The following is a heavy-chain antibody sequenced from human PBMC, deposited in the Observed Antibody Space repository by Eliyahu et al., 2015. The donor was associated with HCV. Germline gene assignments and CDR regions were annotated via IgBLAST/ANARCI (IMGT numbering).Heavy chain of an antibody. CDR3: TTGARGGFDYXLDV. D-gene: IGHD2-15*01. J-gene: IGHJ6*02. CDR2: IKSKTDGGTT. V-gene: IGHV3-15*01. CDR1: GFTFSKAW. Sequence: LSCAVSGFTFSKAWMSWVXQAPGKGLEWIGRIKSKTDGGTTDYAAPVKXRFTISRDDXKSTLYLQMNSLKTEDTAVYYXTTGARGGFDYXLDVWGQGTTVTVSS.